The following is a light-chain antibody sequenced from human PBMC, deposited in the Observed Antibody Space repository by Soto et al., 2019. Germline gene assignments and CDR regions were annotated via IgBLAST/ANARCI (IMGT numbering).Light chain of an antibody. V-gene: IGKV1-39*01. J-gene: IGKJ1*01. CDR2: AAS. CDR1: QSISRH. Sequence: DIQMTQCPSSLSASVGDRVTITCRASQSISRHLNWYQQKPGKAPKFLIYAASSLQSGVPSRFSGSGSGTDFTLTISSLQPEDFATYYCQQSYSTPVTFGQGTKVEIK. CDR3: QQSYSTPVT.